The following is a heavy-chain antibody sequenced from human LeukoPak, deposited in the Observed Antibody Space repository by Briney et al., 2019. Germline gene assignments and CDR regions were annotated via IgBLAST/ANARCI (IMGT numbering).Heavy chain of an antibody. D-gene: IGHD1-1*01. CDR3: ARVKRDWNYVDY. J-gene: IGHJ4*02. V-gene: IGHV4-39*07. CDR1: GDSISSSSYY. CDR2: IYYSGST. Sequence: SETLSLTCTVSGDSISSSSYYWGWIRQPPGKGLEWIGSIYYSGSTYYNPSLRSRVTISVDMSKNQFSLKLSSVTAADTAVYYCARVKRDWNYVDYWGQGTLVTVSS.